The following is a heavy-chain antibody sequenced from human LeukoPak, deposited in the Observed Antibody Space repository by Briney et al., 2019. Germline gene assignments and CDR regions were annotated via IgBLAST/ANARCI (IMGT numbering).Heavy chain of an antibody. Sequence: GGSLRLSCAASGFTLSSYWMHWVRQAPGKGLVWVSRLNSDGSSTTYADSVKGRFTISRDNAKNTLYLQMNSLRAEDTAVYYCAREGRNWNDFDYWGQGTLVTVSS. V-gene: IGHV3-74*01. CDR3: AREGRNWNDFDY. CDR1: GFTLSSYW. J-gene: IGHJ4*02. D-gene: IGHD1-20*01. CDR2: LNSDGSST.